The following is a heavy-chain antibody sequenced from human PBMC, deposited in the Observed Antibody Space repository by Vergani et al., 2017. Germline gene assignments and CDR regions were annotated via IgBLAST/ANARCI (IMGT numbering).Heavy chain of an antibody. Sequence: QVQLQESGPGLVKPSETLSLTCTVSGGSISSYYWSWIRQPPGKGLEWIGYIYYSGSTNYNPSLKSRVTIAVDTSTNQFSLKLSSVTAAETAVYYCARVHFTSQQLVQSRWFDPWGQGTLVTVSS. J-gene: IGHJ5*02. CDR3: ARVHFTSQQLVQSRWFDP. D-gene: IGHD6-13*01. V-gene: IGHV4-59*01. CDR2: IYYSGST. CDR1: GGSISSYY.